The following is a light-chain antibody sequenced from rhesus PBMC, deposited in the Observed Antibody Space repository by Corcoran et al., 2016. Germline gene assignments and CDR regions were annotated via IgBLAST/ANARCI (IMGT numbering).Light chain of an antibody. CDR3: QQYIRGPLT. Sequence: DIQMTQSPSFLSAFIGDTVTISCRASQRMINWLAWYQQKPGKAPKLLIYRASHLQSGVPSRFSASGPGTDFTLTISSLQLEDFASYFCQQYIRGPLTFGGGPKVDLK. J-gene: IGKJ4*01. CDR1: QRMINW. V-gene: IGKV1-22*01. CDR2: RAS.